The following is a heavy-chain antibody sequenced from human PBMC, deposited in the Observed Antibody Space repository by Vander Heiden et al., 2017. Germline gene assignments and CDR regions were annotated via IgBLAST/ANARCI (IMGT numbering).Heavy chain of an antibody. D-gene: IGHD2-2*01. CDR3: ARQSAGYSTRWYLKNWFDP. CDR1: GFTFSDHS. CDR2: ISSGSHAT. V-gene: IGHV3-48*02. Sequence: EVQLVESGGGLVRPGGSLRLSCSASGFTFSDHSMNWVRQAPGKGLEWVSYISSGSHATYYADSVKGRFTISRDNVKNSLYLHMSNLRDEDTAVYYCARQSAGYSTRWYLKNWFDPWGQGTQVTVSS. J-gene: IGHJ5*02.